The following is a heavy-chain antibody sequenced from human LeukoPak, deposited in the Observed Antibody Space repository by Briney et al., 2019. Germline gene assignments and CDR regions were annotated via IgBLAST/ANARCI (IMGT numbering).Heavy chain of an antibody. V-gene: IGHV3-30*02. Sequence: PGGSLRLSCAASGFIFSSSGMHWVRQAPGKGLEWVAFIRYDGSYNYYADSVKGRFTISRDSSKKTLYLQMNSLRVKDTAVYYCAKAMTTVTPFDYWGQGTLVTVSS. D-gene: IGHD4-17*01. CDR1: GFIFSSSG. J-gene: IGHJ4*02. CDR3: AKAMTTVTPFDY. CDR2: IRYDGSYN.